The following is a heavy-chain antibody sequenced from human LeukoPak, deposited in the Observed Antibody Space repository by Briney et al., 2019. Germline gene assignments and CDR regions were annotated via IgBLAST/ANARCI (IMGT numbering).Heavy chain of an antibody. CDR3: AREVSEGFDF. CDR2: FGTRSTSI. Sequence: PRGSLRLSCTASGFTFSGYSMNWIRQAPGKGLEWVSSFGTRSTSIYHAGSVKGRFAISRDNAKNSLYLQMNSLRAEDTAVYYCAREVSEGFDFWGQGTLVTVSS. CDR1: GFTFSGYS. D-gene: IGHD3-22*01. V-gene: IGHV3-21*01. J-gene: IGHJ4*02.